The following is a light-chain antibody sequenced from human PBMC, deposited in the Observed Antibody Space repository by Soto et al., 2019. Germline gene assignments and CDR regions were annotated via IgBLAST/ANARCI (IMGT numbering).Light chain of an antibody. CDR2: DVS. Sequence: QSALTQPASVSGSPGQSITISCTGTSSDVGGYNFVSWYQQHPGKAPKLMIYDVSKRPSGVSNRFSGSKSGNTASLTISGLQADDEADYYCRSYAGSITFLVFGGGTKLTVL. V-gene: IGLV2-23*02. CDR1: SSDVGGYNF. J-gene: IGLJ2*01. CDR3: RSYAGSITFLV.